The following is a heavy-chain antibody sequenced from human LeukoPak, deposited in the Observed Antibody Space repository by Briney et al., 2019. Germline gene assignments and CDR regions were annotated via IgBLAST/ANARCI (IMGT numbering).Heavy chain of an antibody. CDR1: GFTFTNYG. V-gene: IGHV3-30*02. CDR3: ATWDYYDTSGYYYFDY. J-gene: IGHJ4*02. Sequence: GGSLRLSWAASGFTFTNYGMYWVRQAPGKGLEWVAFIQYDGSNKYYADSLKGRFAISRDNSKNTLYLQMNSLRAEDTAVYYCATWDYYDTSGYYYFDYWGQGTLVTVSS. D-gene: IGHD3-22*01. CDR2: IQYDGSNK.